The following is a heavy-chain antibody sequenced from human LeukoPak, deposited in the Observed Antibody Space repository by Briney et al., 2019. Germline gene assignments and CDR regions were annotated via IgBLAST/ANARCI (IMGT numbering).Heavy chain of an antibody. D-gene: IGHD6-13*01. Sequence: GSLRLSCAASGFTFNSYAMTWVRQAPGKGLEWVSTISGSGDSTYYADSVKGRFTISRDNFKSTLYLQMNSLRAEDTAVYYCALQRTLWQQLLDYWGQGTLVTVSS. J-gene: IGHJ4*02. CDR2: ISGSGDST. V-gene: IGHV3-23*01. CDR1: GFTFNSYA. CDR3: ALQRTLWQQLLDY.